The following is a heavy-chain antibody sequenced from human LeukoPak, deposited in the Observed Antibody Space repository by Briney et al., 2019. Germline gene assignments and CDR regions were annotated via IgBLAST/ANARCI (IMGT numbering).Heavy chain of an antibody. V-gene: IGHV1-8*02. D-gene: IGHD4-11*01. Sequence: ASQKSCCNPLNFTLTSCGIEGVPQANGNRPRMMGWMNPNSGNTGYAQKFQGRVTMTRNTSISTAYMELSSLISEDAAVYYCARGGFRWPGYSNYEGALDYWGQGTLVTVSS. CDR3: ARGGFRWPGYSNYEGALDY. J-gene: IGHJ4*02. CDR1: NFTLTSCG. CDR2: MNPNSGNT.